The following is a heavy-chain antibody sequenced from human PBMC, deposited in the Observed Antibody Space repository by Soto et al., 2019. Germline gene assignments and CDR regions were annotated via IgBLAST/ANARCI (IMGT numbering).Heavy chain of an antibody. CDR3: ARGNSGYDQGAFDI. D-gene: IGHD5-12*01. J-gene: IGHJ3*02. Sequence: PSETLSLTFDVFGGSFSGYSWSWIRQPPGKGLEWIGEINHSGSTNYNPSLKSRVTISVDTSKNQFSLKLSSVTAADTAVYYCARGNSGYDQGAFDIWGQGTMVT. CDR2: INHSGST. CDR1: GGSFSGYS. V-gene: IGHV4-34*01.